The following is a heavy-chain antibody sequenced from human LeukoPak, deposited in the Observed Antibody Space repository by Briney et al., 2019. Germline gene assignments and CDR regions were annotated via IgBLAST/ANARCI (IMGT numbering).Heavy chain of an antibody. CDR2: INWNGGST. V-gene: IGHV3-20*04. CDR1: GFTFDDYG. D-gene: IGHD4-17*01. J-gene: IGHJ3*02. CDR3: ARVPYGDYAGDAFDI. Sequence: GGSLRLSCAASGFTFDDYGMSWGRQAPGKGLEWVSGINWNGGSTGYADSVKGRFTISRDNAKNSLYLQMNSLRAEDTALCYCARVPYGDYAGDAFDIWGQGTMVTVSS.